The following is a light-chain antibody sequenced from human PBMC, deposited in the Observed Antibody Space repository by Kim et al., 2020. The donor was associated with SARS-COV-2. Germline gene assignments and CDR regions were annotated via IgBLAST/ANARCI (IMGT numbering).Light chain of an antibody. V-gene: IGKV3-20*01. J-gene: IGKJ1*01. Sequence: IVLTQSPGPLSLSPGERATLSCRASQSVSSMYLAWYQQKPGQAPRLLIYGASSRATGIPDRFSGSGSATDFTLTISRLEPEDCAVYYCQQYENSPWTFGQGTKVDIK. CDR2: GAS. CDR1: QSVSSMY. CDR3: QQYENSPWT.